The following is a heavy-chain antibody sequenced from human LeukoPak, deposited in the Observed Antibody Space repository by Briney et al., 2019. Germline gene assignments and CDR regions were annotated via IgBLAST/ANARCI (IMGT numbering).Heavy chain of an antibody. CDR2: IYPGDSDT. Sequence: GESLKISCKGSGYSFTSYWIGWVRQMPGKGLEWMGIIYPGDSDTRYSPSFQGQVTISADKSISTAYLQWSSLKASDTAMCYCARRRCSGGSCPRGGYYMDVWGKGTTVTVSS. D-gene: IGHD2-15*01. CDR3: ARRRCSGGSCPRGGYYMDV. J-gene: IGHJ6*03. CDR1: GYSFTSYW. V-gene: IGHV5-51*01.